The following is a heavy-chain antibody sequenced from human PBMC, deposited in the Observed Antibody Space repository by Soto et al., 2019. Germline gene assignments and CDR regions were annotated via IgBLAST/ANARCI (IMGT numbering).Heavy chain of an antibody. CDR3: ARGDYYDSSGPFSDAFDI. D-gene: IGHD3-22*01. J-gene: IGHJ3*02. CDR1: GFTFCTYW. Sequence: EVQLVESGGGLVQPGGSLRLSCAASGFTFCTYWMSWVRQAPGKGLEWVANIKPDGSEKWYVDSVKGRFTISRDNAKNSLYLQMNSLRAEDTAVYYCARGDYYDSSGPFSDAFDIWGQGTMVTVSS. V-gene: IGHV3-7*04. CDR2: IKPDGSEK.